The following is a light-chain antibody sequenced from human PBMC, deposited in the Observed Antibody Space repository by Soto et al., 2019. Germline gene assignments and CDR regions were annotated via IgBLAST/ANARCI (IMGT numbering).Light chain of an antibody. CDR2: EVS. Sequence: QSALTQPPSASGSPGQSATISCTGTSSDVGGYNYVSWYQQHPGKAPKLMIYEVSKRPSGVPDRFSGSKSGNTASLTVSGLQAEDEADYYCSSYAGSIFYVFGTGTKATVL. CDR3: SSYAGSIFYV. V-gene: IGLV2-8*01. J-gene: IGLJ1*01. CDR1: SSDVGGYNY.